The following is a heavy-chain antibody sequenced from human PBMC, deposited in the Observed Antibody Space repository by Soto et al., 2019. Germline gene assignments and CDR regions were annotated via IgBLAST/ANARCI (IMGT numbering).Heavy chain of an antibody. CDR1: GFTFSSYA. CDR3: AREAEGRYFDY. CDR2: ISYDGSNK. Sequence: GGSLRLSCAASGFTFSSYAMHWVRQAPGKGLEWVAVISYDGSNKYYADSVKGRFTISRDNSKNTLYLQMNSLRAEDTAVYYCAREAEGRYFDYWGQGTLVTVSS. J-gene: IGHJ4*02. V-gene: IGHV3-30-3*01. D-gene: IGHD6-25*01.